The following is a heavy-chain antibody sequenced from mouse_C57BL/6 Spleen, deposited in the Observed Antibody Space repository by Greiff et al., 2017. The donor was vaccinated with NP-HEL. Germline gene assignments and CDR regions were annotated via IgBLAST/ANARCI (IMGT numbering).Heavy chain of an antibody. CDR3: ARPYDGYYDYFDY. CDR1: GFTFSSYG. J-gene: IGHJ2*01. D-gene: IGHD2-3*01. CDR2: ISSGGSYT. Sequence: VQLKESGGDLVKPGGSLKLSCAASGFTFSSYGMSWVRQTPDKRLEWVATISSGGSYTYYPDSVKGRFTISRDNAKNTLYLQMSSLKSEDTAMYYCARPYDGYYDYFDYWGQGTTLTVSS. V-gene: IGHV5-6*01.